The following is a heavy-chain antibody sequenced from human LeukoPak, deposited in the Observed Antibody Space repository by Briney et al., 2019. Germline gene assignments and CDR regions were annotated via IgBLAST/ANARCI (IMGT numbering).Heavy chain of an antibody. CDR1: GFTFSSYA. Sequence: PGRSLRLSCAASGFTFSSYAMHWVRQAPGKGLEWVAVISYDGSNKYYADSVKGRFTISRDNSKNTLYLQMNSLRAEDTAVYYCARDQTITPIVYYGMDVWGQGTTVTVSS. CDR3: ARDQTITPIVYYGMDV. J-gene: IGHJ6*02. CDR2: ISYDGSNK. V-gene: IGHV3-30-3*01. D-gene: IGHD5-24*01.